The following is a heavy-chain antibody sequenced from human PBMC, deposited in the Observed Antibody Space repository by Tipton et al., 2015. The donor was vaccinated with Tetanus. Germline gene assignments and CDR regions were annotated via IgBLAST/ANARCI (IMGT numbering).Heavy chain of an antibody. CDR1: GGSIRSGDYS. J-gene: IGHJ4*02. CDR3: ARANNGFPKKGPFDS. Sequence: TLSLTCAVSGGSIRSGDYSWNWIRQPPGKGLEWLAYVSYSGRTNSNYFLKSRITVSQDPSKNQFSLRLASVTAADTAVYYCARANNGFPKKGPFDSWGQGSLVIVSS. CDR2: VSYSGRT. V-gene: IGHV4-61*08. D-gene: IGHD1-14*01.